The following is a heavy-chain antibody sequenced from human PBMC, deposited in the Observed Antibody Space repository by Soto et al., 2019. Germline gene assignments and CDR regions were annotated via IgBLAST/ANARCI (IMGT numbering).Heavy chain of an antibody. Sequence: QVQLVESGGGVVQPGRSLTLSCAASGFTFSTYGMHWVRQAPGKGLEWVAVISYDGSNKFYADSVKGRFTISRDSSKNTLYVYLQMNSLRAEDTAVYYCAKAREDYTSYTLGYWGQGTLVTVSS. CDR3: AKAREDYTSYTLGY. J-gene: IGHJ4*02. CDR1: GFTFSTYG. V-gene: IGHV3-30*18. D-gene: IGHD4-4*01. CDR2: ISYDGSNK.